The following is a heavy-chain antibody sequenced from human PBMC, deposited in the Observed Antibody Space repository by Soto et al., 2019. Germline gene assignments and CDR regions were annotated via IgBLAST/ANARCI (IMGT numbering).Heavy chain of an antibody. D-gene: IGHD3-10*01. CDR2: IGTAGDT. J-gene: IGHJ4*02. CDR1: GFTFSSYD. CDR3: ARDRGSMGSPPDY. Sequence: EVQLVESGGGLVQPGGSLRLSCAASGFTFSSYDMHWVRQATGKGLEWVSAIGTAGDTYYPGSVKGRFTISRENAKNSLYLQMNSLRAGDTAVYYCARDRGSMGSPPDYWGQGTLVTVSS. V-gene: IGHV3-13*01.